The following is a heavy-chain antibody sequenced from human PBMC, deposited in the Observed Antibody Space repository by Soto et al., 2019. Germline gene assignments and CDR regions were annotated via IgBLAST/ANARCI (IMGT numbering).Heavy chain of an antibody. D-gene: IGHD4-17*01. V-gene: IGHV4-59*08. CDR1: GGSIGSYY. CDR2: TDYSGNT. Sequence: PSETLSLTCTVSGGSIGSYYWSWIRQPPGKGLEWIGYTDYSGNTNYNPSLKSRVTISVDTSKNQFSLKLSSVTAADTAVYYCARYGDPPDAFDIWGQGTMVTVSS. CDR3: ARYGDPPDAFDI. J-gene: IGHJ3*02.